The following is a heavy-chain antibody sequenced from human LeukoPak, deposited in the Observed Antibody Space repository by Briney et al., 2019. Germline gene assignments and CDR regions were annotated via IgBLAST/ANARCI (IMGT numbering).Heavy chain of an antibody. V-gene: IGHV4-59*08. D-gene: IGHD3-22*01. CDR3: ARRDETYYYDSSGYYSATAGAFDI. CDR1: GGSISSYY. CDR2: IYYSGST. Sequence: SETLSLTCTVSGGSISSYYWGWIRQPPGKGLEWIGYIYYSGSTNYNPSLKSRVTISVDTSKNQFSLKLSSVTAADTAVYYCARRDETYYYDSSGYYSATAGAFDIWGQGTMVTVSS. J-gene: IGHJ3*02.